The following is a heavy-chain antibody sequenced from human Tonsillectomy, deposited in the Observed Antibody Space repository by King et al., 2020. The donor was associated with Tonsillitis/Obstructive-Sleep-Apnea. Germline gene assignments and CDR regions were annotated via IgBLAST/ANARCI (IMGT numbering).Heavy chain of an antibody. CDR3: ARDSMSHYYDSSAYYTFDY. J-gene: IGHJ4*02. CDR2: ISPDNGDT. CDR1: GYTFTSYG. D-gene: IGHD3-22*01. Sequence: QLVQSGAEVKKPGALVKVSCKASGYTFTSYGISWVRQAPGQGLEWMGWISPDNGDTNYAQKLQGRVTMTTGTSASTAYMELRSLRSDDTAVYYCARDSMSHYYDSSAYYTFDYWGQGTLVTVSS. V-gene: IGHV1-18*01.